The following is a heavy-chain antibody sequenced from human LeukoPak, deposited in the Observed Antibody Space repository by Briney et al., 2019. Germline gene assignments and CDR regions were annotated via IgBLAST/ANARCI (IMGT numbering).Heavy chain of an antibody. J-gene: IGHJ4*02. CDR3: AKEPRDCTGGTCYSVGGYYFHY. D-gene: IGHD2-15*01. Sequence: QPGGSLRLSCAASGITFSRYAMSWVRQAPGKGLEWVSAISGTGGSTYYADSVKGRFTISRDNSKNTLYLQMNSLRAEDTAVYYCAKEPRDCTGGTCYSVGGYYFHYCGQGTLVTVSS. V-gene: IGHV3-23*01. CDR2: ISGTGGST. CDR1: GITFSRYA.